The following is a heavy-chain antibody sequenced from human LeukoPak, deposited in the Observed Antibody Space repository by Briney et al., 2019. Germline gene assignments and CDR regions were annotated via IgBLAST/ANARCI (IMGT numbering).Heavy chain of an antibody. CDR2: IIPILSTT. Sequence: GASVKVSCKASGGTISSYAINWVRQAPGQGLEWMGGIIPILSTTNYAQKFQGRVTITADESTSTAYMELSSLRSEDTAVYYCARGHSYGYDWGQGTLVTVSS. V-gene: IGHV1-69*13. CDR1: GGTISSYA. CDR3: ARGHSYGYD. D-gene: IGHD5-18*01. J-gene: IGHJ4*02.